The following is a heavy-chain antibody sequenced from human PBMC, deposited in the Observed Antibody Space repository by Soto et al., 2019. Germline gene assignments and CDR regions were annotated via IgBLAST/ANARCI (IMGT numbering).Heavy chain of an antibody. V-gene: IGHV3-7*03. CDR1: GFTFSSSF. D-gene: IGHD6-19*01. Sequence: XASLRLSCVASGFTFSSSFMGWVRQAPGKGLEWVANINQDGGGTYYVDSVQGRFTISRDNAKDSLFLQLNSLRGEDTAVYYCARYFRGSGRYFFDYWGQGTLVTVSS. CDR3: ARYFRGSGRYFFDY. J-gene: IGHJ4*02. CDR2: INQDGGGT.